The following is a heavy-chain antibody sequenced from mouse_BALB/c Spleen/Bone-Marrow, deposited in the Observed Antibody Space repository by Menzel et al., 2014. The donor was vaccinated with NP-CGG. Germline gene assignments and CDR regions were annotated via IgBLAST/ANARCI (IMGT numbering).Heavy chain of an antibody. CDR1: GFNIKDTY. CDR3: ARNYGYGKSFAY. D-gene: IGHD2-2*01. CDR2: IDPANGNT. V-gene: IGHV14-3*02. Sequence: VQLQQSGAEPVKPGASVKLSCTASGFNIKDTYMHWVKQRPEQGLEWIGRIDPANGNTKYDPKFQGKATITADTSSNTAYLQLSSLTSEDTAVYYCARNYGYGKSFAYWGQGTLVTVSA. J-gene: IGHJ3*01.